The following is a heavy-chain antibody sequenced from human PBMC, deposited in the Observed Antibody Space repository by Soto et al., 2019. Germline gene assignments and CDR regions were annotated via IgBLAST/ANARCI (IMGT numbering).Heavy chain of an antibody. CDR2: ISGSGGST. Sequence: GGSLRLSCAASGFTFSIYAMSWVRQAPGKGLEWVSGISGSGGSTYYADSVKGRFTISRDNSKNTLYLQMNSLRAEDTAVYYCAKDLIAVAGTKGSGWFDPWGQGTLVTVSS. D-gene: IGHD6-19*01. J-gene: IGHJ5*02. CDR1: GFTFSIYA. V-gene: IGHV3-23*01. CDR3: AKDLIAVAGTKGSGWFDP.